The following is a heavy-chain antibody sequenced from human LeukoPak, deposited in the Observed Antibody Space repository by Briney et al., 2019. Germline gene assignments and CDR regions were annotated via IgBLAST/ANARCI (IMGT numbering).Heavy chain of an antibody. J-gene: IGHJ4*02. Sequence: GGSMRLSCAASGFTFSRYGTHWVRQAPGKGLELVAFIRFDGSNKYYADSVKGRFTISRDNSKNTLHLQMSSLRGEDTAVYYCAKDFTYAVAGRGDFDDWGQGTLGTVSS. D-gene: IGHD6-19*01. CDR3: AKDFTYAVAGRGDFDD. V-gene: IGHV3-30*02. CDR1: GFTFSRYG. CDR2: IRFDGSNK.